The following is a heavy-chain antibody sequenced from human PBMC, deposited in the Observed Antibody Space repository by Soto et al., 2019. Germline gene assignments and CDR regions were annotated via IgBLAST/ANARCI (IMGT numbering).Heavy chain of an antibody. CDR2: IIPIFGTA. J-gene: IGHJ4*02. V-gene: IGHV1-69*13. D-gene: IGHD5-18*01. CDR1: GGTFSSYA. Sequence: SVKVSCKASGGTFSSYAISWVRQAPGQGLEWMGGIIPIFGTANYAQKFQGRVTITADESTSTAYMELSSLRSEDTAVYYCARVTARNSEVTPFDYWGQGNLVTVSS. CDR3: ARVTARNSEVTPFDY.